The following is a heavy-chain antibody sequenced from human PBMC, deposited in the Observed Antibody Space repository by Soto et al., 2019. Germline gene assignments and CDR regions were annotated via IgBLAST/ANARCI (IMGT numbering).Heavy chain of an antibody. Sequence: QVQLLQSGAEVKQPGASVKVSCKASGYTFTSYGVSWGRQAPGQGLEWLGWISAYNGDTKYSQKFKGRISLTTDTYTRTAYMELRSLRSDDTAVYYCARVPSYSTLDYWGQGTLVTVSS. D-gene: IGHD2-21*01. CDR3: ARVPSYSTLDY. CDR1: GYTFTSYG. CDR2: ISAYNGDT. V-gene: IGHV1-18*04. J-gene: IGHJ4*02.